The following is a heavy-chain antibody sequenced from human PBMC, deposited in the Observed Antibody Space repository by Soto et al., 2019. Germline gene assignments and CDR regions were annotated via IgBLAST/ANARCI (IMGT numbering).Heavy chain of an antibody. J-gene: IGHJ5*02. Sequence: ASETLSLTCTVSGGSISSSSYYWGWIRQPPGKGLEWIGSIYYSGSTYYNPSLKSRVTISVDTSKNQFSLKLSSVTAADTAVYYCARPYSEHSSGRYNWFDPWGQGTLVTVSS. D-gene: IGHD6-25*01. CDR3: ARPYSEHSSGRYNWFDP. CDR1: GGSISSSSYY. V-gene: IGHV4-39*01. CDR2: IYYSGST.